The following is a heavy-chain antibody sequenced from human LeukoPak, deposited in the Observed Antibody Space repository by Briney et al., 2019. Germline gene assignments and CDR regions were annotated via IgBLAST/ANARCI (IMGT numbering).Heavy chain of an antibody. CDR3: ARRLYPEI. CDR2: ISSSSTI. CDR1: GFTFSSFS. V-gene: IGHV3-48*02. Sequence: GGSLRLSCAASGFTFSSFSFNWVRQAPGKGLEWVSYISSSSTIYYADSAKGRFTISRDNANNSLYLQMNSLRDEDTAVYYCARRLYPEIWGQGTMVTVSS. D-gene: IGHD1-14*01. J-gene: IGHJ3*02.